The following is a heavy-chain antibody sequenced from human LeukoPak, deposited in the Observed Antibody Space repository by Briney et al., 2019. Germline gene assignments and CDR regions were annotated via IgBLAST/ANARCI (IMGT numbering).Heavy chain of an antibody. V-gene: IGHV3-30-3*01. J-gene: IGHJ6*02. CDR1: GFTFSSYA. CDR2: ISYDGSNK. D-gene: IGHD3-3*01. Sequence: GGSLRLSCAASGFTFSSYAMHWVRQAPGKGLEWVAVISYDGSNKYYADSVKGRFTISRDNSKNTLYLQMNSLRAEDTAVYYCARDLPLNITIFGVVIIPRDYYYGMDVWGQGTTVTVSS. CDR3: ARDLPLNITIFGVVIIPRDYYYGMDV.